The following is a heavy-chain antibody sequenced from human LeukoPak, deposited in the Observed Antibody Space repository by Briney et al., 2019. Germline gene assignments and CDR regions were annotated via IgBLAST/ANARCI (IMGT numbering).Heavy chain of an antibody. V-gene: IGHV3-23*01. CDR2: ISGSSGYI. CDR1: GFTFSGYD. CDR3: AKSAMIVGLYYFDY. Sequence: GGSLRLSCVASGFTFSGYDTTWVRQAPGKGLEWVSSISGSSGYIYYADSVKGRLTISRDNSKNTLYLQMNSLRAEDTAVYYCAKSAMIVGLYYFDYWGQGTLVTVSS. D-gene: IGHD2-15*01. J-gene: IGHJ4*02.